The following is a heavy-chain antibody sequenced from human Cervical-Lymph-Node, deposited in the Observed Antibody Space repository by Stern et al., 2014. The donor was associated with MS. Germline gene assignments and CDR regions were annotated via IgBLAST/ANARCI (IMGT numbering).Heavy chain of an antibody. J-gene: IGHJ3*02. CDR2: IYYSGST. D-gene: IGHD3-22*01. Sequence: QLQLQESGPGLVKPSETLSLTCTVSGGSISSYYWSWIRQPPGKGLEWIGYIYYSGSTNYNPSLKSRVTISVDTSKNQFSLKLSSVTAADTAVYYCASLGYYDSSGYLVPFDIWGQGTMVTVSS. CDR3: ASLGYYDSSGYLVPFDI. CDR1: GGSISSYY. V-gene: IGHV4-59*01.